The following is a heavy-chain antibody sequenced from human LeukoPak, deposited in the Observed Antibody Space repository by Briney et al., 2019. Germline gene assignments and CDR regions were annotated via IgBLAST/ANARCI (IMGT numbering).Heavy chain of an antibody. V-gene: IGHV3-23*01. CDR2: ISGSGGST. J-gene: IGHJ4*02. Sequence: GGSLRLSCAASGFTFSSYAMSWVRQAPGKGLEWVSAISGSGGSTYYADSVKGRFTISRDNSKNTLYLQMNSLRAEDTAVYYCAKGDKEGAAAGTEFDCWGQGTLVTVSS. CDR3: AKGDKEGAAAGTEFDC. D-gene: IGHD6-13*01. CDR1: GFTFSSYA.